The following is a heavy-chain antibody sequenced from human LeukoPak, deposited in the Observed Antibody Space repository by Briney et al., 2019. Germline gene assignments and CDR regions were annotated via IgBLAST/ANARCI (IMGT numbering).Heavy chain of an antibody. CDR2: IRYDETKE. J-gene: IGHJ6*03. Sequence: PGGSLRLSCAASGFTSTNYGMHWVRQAPGKGLEWVAFIRYDETKEFYADFVKGRFTVSRDNSKSTLYLQMNSLRPEDTGVYCCAKAAVATGYHYTYYMDVWGKGTTVTIS. V-gene: IGHV3-30*02. CDR3: AKAAVATGYHYTYYMDV. D-gene: IGHD1-1*01. CDR1: GFTSTNYG.